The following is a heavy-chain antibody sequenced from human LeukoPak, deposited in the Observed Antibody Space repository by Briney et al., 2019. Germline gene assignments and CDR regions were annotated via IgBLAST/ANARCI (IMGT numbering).Heavy chain of an antibody. J-gene: IGHJ5*02. CDR3: ARSLDYNSFDT. D-gene: IGHD3/OR15-3a*01. CDR2: IYPGDSET. CDR1: GYSFARYW. Sequence: GESLKISCKGSGYSFARYWIGWVRQMPGKGLEWMGIIYPGDSETRYSPSFQGQVTISADKSISTAYLQWLTLRASDTAMYYCARSLDYNSFDTWGQGTLVTVSS. V-gene: IGHV5-51*01.